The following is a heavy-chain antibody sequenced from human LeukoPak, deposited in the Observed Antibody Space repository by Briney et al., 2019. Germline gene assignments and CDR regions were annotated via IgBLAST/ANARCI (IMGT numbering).Heavy chain of an antibody. J-gene: IGHJ3*02. CDR1: GFTFSSYG. D-gene: IGHD3/OR15-3a*01. Sequence: PGGSLRLSCAASGFTFSSYGMHWVRQAPGKGLEWVAFIRYDGSNKYYADSVKGRFTISRDNSKNTLYLQMNSLRAEDTAVYYCAKDEADWRRSSAFDIWGQGTMVTVSS. V-gene: IGHV3-30*02. CDR3: AKDEADWRRSSAFDI. CDR2: IRYDGSNK.